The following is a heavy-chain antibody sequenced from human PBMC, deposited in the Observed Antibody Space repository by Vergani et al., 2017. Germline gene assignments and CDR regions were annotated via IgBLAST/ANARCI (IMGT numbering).Heavy chain of an antibody. CDR1: GYTFTSYY. J-gene: IGHJ4*02. V-gene: IGHV1-46*03. CDR3: ARVWLGYCSGGSWYSLDY. Sequence: QVQLVQSGAEVKKPGASVKVSCKASGYTFTSYYMHWVRQAPGQGLEWMGIINPSGGSTSYAQKFQGRVTMTRDTSTSTVYMELSSLRSEDTAVYYCARVWLGYCSGGSWYSLDYWGQGTLVTVSS. D-gene: IGHD2-15*01. CDR2: INPSGGST.